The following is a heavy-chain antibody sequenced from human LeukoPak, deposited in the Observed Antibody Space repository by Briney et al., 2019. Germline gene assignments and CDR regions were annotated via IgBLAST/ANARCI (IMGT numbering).Heavy chain of an antibody. CDR1: GGSFSSYY. J-gene: IGHJ4*02. D-gene: IGHD6-19*01. V-gene: IGHV4-4*07. CDR2: VFLSGST. CDR3: ATEGAVTGTVHY. Sequence: ADTLSLTCTVSGGSFSSYYWSWIRQPAGKGLEWIGRVFLSGSTKYKHSLKSRVTMSVDTSKNQHSLQLSSVTAADTAVYYCATEGAVTGTVHYWGQGTLVTVS.